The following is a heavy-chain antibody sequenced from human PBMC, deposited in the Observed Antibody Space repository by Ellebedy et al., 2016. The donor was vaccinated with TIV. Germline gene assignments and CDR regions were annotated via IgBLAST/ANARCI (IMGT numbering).Heavy chain of an antibody. J-gene: IGHJ6*02. CDR3: AGCWPACSSGRDVGEYIGGMDV. Sequence: GGSLRLXXAASGFTFSYYAMTWVRQAPGKGLEWVSTISTSGDITYYANSVKGRFTISIDNYRNMLFLQMNSLSADHTDGDFGAGCWPACSSGRDVGEYIGGMDVWGQGTTVTVSS. V-gene: IGHV3-23*01. D-gene: IGHD6-19*01. CDR2: ISTSGDIT. CDR1: GFTFSYYA.